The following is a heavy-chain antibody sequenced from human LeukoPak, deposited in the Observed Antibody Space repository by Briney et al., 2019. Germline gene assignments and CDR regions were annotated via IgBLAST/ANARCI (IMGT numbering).Heavy chain of an antibody. J-gene: IGHJ4*02. CDR2: ISSRSDSE. V-gene: IGHV3-48*01. Sequence: TGGSLRLSCASSGFTFGTYGMSWVRQAPEKGLEWVSYISSRSDSENYADSVKGRFTISRDNIRNLLYLQMNSLRAEDTAVYFCARDSTRILGLFDYWGQGTLVTISS. D-gene: IGHD2/OR15-2a*01. CDR1: GFTFGTYG. CDR3: ARDSTRILGLFDY.